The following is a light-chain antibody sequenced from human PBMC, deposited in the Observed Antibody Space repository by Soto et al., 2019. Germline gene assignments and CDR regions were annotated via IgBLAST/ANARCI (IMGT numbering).Light chain of an antibody. CDR3: SSYTSANTLVV. CDR2: EVS. CDR1: NSDVGGYNY. J-gene: IGLJ1*01. V-gene: IGLV2-14*01. Sequence: QSVLTQPVSVSGSPGQSITISCTGTNSDVGGYNYVSWYQQHPGKAPKLMIYEVSNRPSGVSNRFSGSKSGNTASLTISGLQADDEADYYCSSYTSANTLVVFGTGTKLTVL.